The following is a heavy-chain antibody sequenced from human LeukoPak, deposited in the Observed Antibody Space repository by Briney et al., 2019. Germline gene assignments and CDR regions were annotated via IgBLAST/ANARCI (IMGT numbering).Heavy chain of an antibody. CDR2: IYTRGST. Sequence: SETLSLTCTVSGASISSYYWSWIRQPAGRGLEWIGRIYTRGSTNYNPSLKSRVTISVDKSNNQFSLKLSFVTAADTAVYYCAADDSGSYSRLGYWGQGTLVTVSS. V-gene: IGHV4-4*07. D-gene: IGHD1-26*01. J-gene: IGHJ4*02. CDR3: AADDSGSYSRLGY. CDR1: GASISSYY.